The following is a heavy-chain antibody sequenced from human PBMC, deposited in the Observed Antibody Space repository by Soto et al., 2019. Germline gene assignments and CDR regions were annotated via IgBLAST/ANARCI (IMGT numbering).Heavy chain of an antibody. J-gene: IGHJ6*03. CDR2: IIPVIGIG. Sequence: QVQLVQSGAEVQKPGSSVKVSCKASGGSFITYTINWVRQAPGQGLEWMGRIIPVIGIGNYAQKFKGRVTITADKSTSTAYMELSSLRSEDTAVYYCAGEDYDYYYLDVWGKGTTVTVSS. V-gene: IGHV1-69*08. CDR1: GGSFITYT. CDR3: AGEDYDYYYLDV.